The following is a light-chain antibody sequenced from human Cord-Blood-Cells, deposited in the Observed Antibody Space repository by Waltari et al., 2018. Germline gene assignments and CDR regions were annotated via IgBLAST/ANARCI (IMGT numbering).Light chain of an antibody. V-gene: IGKV3-11*01. CDR1: QSVSSY. CDR3: QQRSNWPRALT. J-gene: IGKJ4*01. CDR2: DAS. Sequence: ELVLTQSPATLSLSPGERATLSCRASQSVSSYLAWYQQKPGQAPRPLIYDASNRATGIPARFSGSGSGTDFTLTISSLEPEDFAVYYCQQRSNWPRALTFGGGTKVEIK.